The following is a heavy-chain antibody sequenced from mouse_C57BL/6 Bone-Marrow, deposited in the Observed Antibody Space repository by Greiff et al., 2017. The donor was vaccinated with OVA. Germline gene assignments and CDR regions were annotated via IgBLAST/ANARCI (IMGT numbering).Heavy chain of an antibody. V-gene: IGHV5-2*01. CDR3: ARRGGSSYVDWYFDV. J-gene: IGHJ1*03. CDR1: EYEFPSHD. D-gene: IGHD1-1*01. Sequence: EVQRVESGGGLVQPGESLKLSCESNEYEFPSHDMSWVRKTPEKRLELVAAINSDGGSTYYPDTMERRFIISRDNTKKTLYLQMSSLRSEDTALYYCARRGGSSYVDWYFDVWGTGTTVTVSS. CDR2: INSDGGST.